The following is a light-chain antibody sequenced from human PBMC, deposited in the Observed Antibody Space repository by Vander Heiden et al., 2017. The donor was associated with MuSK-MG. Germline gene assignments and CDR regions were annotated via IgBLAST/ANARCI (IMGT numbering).Light chain of an antibody. CDR2: DAS. V-gene: IGKV3-15*01. CDR3: LQYTKWWT. J-gene: IGKJ1*01. Sequence: EIVMTQSPATMSVSPGERATLSCRASQSVSSDLDWYQQKPGQAPRLLIYDASNMPTGVPDRFTGTGSGTEFTLTGSSLQSENFAVYYVLQYTKWWTFGQGTRVEI. CDR1: QSVSSD.